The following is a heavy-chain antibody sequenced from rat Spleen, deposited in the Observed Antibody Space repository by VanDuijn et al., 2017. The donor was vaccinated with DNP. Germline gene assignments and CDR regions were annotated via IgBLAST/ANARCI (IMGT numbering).Heavy chain of an antibody. CDR3: VTRGKYGGYDY. CDR2: IIYDGSHT. D-gene: IGHD1-11*01. CDR1: GFTISDSA. J-gene: IGHJ2*01. V-gene: IGHV5S10*01. Sequence: EVQLVESGGGVVQPGNSLKLSCSASGFTISDSAMAWVRQSPKMGLEWVATIIYDGSHTFYRDSVQGRRTISIDNAKTNLYLQMDSLRSEDTATYYCVTRGKYGGYDYWGQGVMVTVSS.